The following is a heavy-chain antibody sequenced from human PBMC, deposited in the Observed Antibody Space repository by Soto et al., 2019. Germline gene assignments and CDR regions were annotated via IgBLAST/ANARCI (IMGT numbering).Heavy chain of an antibody. J-gene: IGHJ4*02. CDR1: GFTFSSYA. CDR2: ISGSGGST. V-gene: IGHV3-23*01. CDR3: ATVEMATINSDY. Sequence: EVQLLESGGGLVQPGGSLRLSCAASGFTFSSYAMSWVRQAPGKGLEWVSAISGSGGSTYYADSVKGRFTISRDNSKNTLYLQMNSLRAGDTAVYYCATVEMATINSDYWGQGTLVTVSS. D-gene: IGHD5-12*01.